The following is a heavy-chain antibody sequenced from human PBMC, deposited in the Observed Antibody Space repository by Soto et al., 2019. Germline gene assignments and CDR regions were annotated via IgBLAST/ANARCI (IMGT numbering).Heavy chain of an antibody. D-gene: IGHD3-22*01. Sequence: GSVRVSCKESGYTFTSYYMHWVRQAPGQGLEWMGIINPSGGSTSYAQKFQGRVTMTRDTSTSTVYMELSSLRSEDTAVYYCARVGSRYYDSTGYYYDPNTRPFDYWGQGTLVTVSS. CDR2: INPSGGST. V-gene: IGHV1-46*01. CDR1: GYTFTSYY. J-gene: IGHJ4*02. CDR3: ARVGSRYYDSTGYYYDPNTRPFDY.